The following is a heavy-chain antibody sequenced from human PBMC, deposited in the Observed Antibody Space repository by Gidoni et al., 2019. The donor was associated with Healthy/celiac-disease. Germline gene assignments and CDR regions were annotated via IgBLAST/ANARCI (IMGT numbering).Heavy chain of an antibody. V-gene: IGHV3-30*03. CDR2: ISYDVSNK. D-gene: IGHD1-26*01. CDR1: GFTFSSHG. J-gene: IGHJ4*02. Sequence: QVQLVESGGGVVQPGRSLRLSCAASGFTFSSHGMHWVRQAPGKGLEWGAVISYDVSNKYYADSVKGRFTISRDNSKNTLYLQMNSLRAEDTAVYYCARDKEGATTDYWGQGTLVTVSS. CDR3: ARDKEGATTDY.